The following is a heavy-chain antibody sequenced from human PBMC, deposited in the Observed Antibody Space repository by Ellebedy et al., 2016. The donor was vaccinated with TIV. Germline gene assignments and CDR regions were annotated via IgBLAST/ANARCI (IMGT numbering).Heavy chain of an antibody. CDR1: GGSISSYY. J-gene: IGHJ6*02. V-gene: IGHV4-59*01. CDR3: ARDTAYYYGSGTLGMDV. CDR2: IYYSGST. Sequence: SETLSLXCTVSGGSISSYYWSWIRQPPGKGLEWIGYIYYSGSTNYNPSLKSRVTISVDTSKNQFSLKLSSVTAADTAVYYCARDTAYYYGSGTLGMDVWGQGTTVTVSS. D-gene: IGHD3-10*01.